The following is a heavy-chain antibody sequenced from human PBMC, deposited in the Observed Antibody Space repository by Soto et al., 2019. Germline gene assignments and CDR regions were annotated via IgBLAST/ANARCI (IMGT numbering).Heavy chain of an antibody. CDR1: GGELSSNS. CDR2: LIPIFGTA. Sequence: SKASGGELSSNSSWWVRQSKGQELEWMGGLIPIFGTANYAQKFQGRVTITADKSTSTAYMELSSLRSEDTAVYYCARDQNCGGDCSYCYYGMDVWGQGTTVTVSS. D-gene: IGHD2-21*02. V-gene: IGHV1-69*06. J-gene: IGHJ6*02. CDR3: ARDQNCGGDCSYCYYGMDV.